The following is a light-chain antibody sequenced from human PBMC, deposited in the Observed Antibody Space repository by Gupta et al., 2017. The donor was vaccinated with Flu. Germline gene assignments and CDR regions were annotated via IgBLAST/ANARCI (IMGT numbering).Light chain of an antibody. CDR2: AAS. CDR3: QQSYSTPPIT. Sequence: DIQMTQSPSSLSASVGDRVTITCRASPSISYYLNWYQQKPGKVPKLLIYAASSLQRGVPSRFSGSGSGTDFTLTISSLQPENFATYYCQQSYSTPPITFGQGTRLEIK. V-gene: IGKV1-39*01. J-gene: IGKJ5*01. CDR1: PSISYY.